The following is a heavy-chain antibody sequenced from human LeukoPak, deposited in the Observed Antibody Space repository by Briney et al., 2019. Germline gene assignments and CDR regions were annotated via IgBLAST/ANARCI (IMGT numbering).Heavy chain of an antibody. CDR1: GFTVSSNY. D-gene: IGHD3-3*01. J-gene: IGHJ4*02. CDR2: IYSGGST. Sequence: GGSLRPSCAASGFTVSSNYMSWVRQAPGKGLEWVSVIYSGGSTYYADSVKGRFTISRDNSKNTLYLQMNSLRAEDTAAYYCAREPRITLFGVVDDYWGQGTLVTVSS. V-gene: IGHV3-66*02. CDR3: AREPRITLFGVVDDY.